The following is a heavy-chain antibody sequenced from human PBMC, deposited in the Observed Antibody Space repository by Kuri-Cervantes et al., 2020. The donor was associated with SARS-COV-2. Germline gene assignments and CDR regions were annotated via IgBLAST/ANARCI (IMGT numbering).Heavy chain of an antibody. D-gene: IGHD5-12*01. J-gene: IGHJ5*02. Sequence: SWAASGFTFSNAWMSWVRPAPGKGLEWVANIKQDGSEKYYVDSVKGRFTISRDNSKNTLYLQMNSLRAEDTAVYYCASSVDIVAKGSPWGQGTLVTVSS. V-gene: IGHV3-7*01. CDR3: ASSVDIVAKGSP. CDR2: IKQDGSEK. CDR1: GFTFSNAW.